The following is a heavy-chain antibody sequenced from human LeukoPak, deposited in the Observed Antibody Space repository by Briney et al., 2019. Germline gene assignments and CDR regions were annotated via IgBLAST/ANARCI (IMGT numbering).Heavy chain of an antibody. J-gene: IGHJ4*02. D-gene: IGHD4/OR15-4a*01. V-gene: IGHV3-23*01. CDR3: AKDANYLRSGSFFIPFDY. Sequence: PGESLRLSCAASGFTFGRTAMSWVRQAPGKGLEWVATISGSGVGTYYAASVKGRFNISRDNSKNTLYLQMNSLRTEDTAIYYCAKDANYLRSGSFFIPFDYWGQGNLVTVYS. CDR2: ISGSGVGT. CDR1: GFTFGRTA.